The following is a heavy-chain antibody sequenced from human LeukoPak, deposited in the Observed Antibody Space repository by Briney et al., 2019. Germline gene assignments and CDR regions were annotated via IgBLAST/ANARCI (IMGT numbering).Heavy chain of an antibody. V-gene: IGHV4-59*01. CDR2: IYYSGST. J-gene: IGHJ4*02. D-gene: IGHD6-6*01. Sequence: SETLSLTCTVSGGSISSYYWSWIRQPPGRGLEWIGYIYYSGSTNYNPSLKSRVTISVDTSKNQFSLKLSSVTAADTAVYYCARSDSSSSVDYWGQGTLVTVSS. CDR1: GGSISSYY. CDR3: ARSDSSSSVDY.